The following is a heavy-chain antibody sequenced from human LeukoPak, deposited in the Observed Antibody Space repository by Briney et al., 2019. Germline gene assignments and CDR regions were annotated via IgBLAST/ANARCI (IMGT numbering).Heavy chain of an antibody. CDR2: LSPYSGNT. CDR1: GYTFTSYG. Sequence: GASVKVSCKTSGYTFTSYGLTWVRQAPGQGLEWVGWLSPYSGNTNYAQKVQDRVIMTTDTSTSTAYMELRSLRSDDTAMYFCTRVGGYSPSSTGGNAFGIWGQGTMVTVSS. CDR3: TRVGGYSPSSTGGNAFGI. D-gene: IGHD6-6*01. J-gene: IGHJ3*02. V-gene: IGHV1-18*01.